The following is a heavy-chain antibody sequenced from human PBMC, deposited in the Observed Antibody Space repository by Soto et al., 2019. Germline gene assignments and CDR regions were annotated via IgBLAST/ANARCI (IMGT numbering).Heavy chain of an antibody. J-gene: IGHJ5*02. CDR2: IWYDGSNK. Sequence: QVQLVESGGGVVQPGRSLRLSCAASGFTFSSYGMHWVRQAPGKGLEWVAVIWYDGSNKYYADSVKGRFTISRDNSKNTLYLQMNSLRAEDTAVYYCARAEVTNTFDPWGQGTLVTVSS. CDR1: GFTFSSYG. CDR3: ARAEVTNTFDP. D-gene: IGHD4-17*01. V-gene: IGHV3-33*01.